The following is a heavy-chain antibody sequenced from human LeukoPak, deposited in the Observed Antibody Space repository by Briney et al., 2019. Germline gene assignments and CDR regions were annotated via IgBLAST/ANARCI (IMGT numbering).Heavy chain of an antibody. CDR2: IYTRGST. J-gene: IGHJ4*02. CDR1: GGSITSYY. CDR3: AGEGHYYDSTGYYYGGEDY. D-gene: IGHD3-22*01. V-gene: IGHV4-4*07. Sequence: KTSETLSLTCTVSGGSITSYYWSWIRQPAGKGLEWIGRIYTRGSTNYNPSLKSRVTVSVDTSRNQFSLKLTSVTAADTAVYYCAGEGHYYDSTGYYYGGEDYWGQGTLVTVSS.